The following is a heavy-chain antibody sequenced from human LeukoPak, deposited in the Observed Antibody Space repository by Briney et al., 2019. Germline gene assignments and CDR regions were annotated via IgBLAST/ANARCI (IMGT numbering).Heavy chain of an antibody. CDR3: ARRSELLWFGESRVNWFDP. J-gene: IGHJ5*02. Sequence: PSETLSLTCAVYGGSFSGYYWSWIRQPPGKGLEWIGEINHSGSTNYNPSLKSRVTISVDTSKNQFSLKLSSVTAADTAVYYCARRSELLWFGESRVNWFDPWGQGTLVTVSS. CDR1: GGSFSGYY. V-gene: IGHV4-34*01. D-gene: IGHD3-10*01. CDR2: INHSGST.